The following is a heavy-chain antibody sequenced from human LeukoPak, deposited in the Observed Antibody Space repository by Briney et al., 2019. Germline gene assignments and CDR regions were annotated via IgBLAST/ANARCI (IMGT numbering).Heavy chain of an antibody. CDR3: GKDNARRARLRGMDV. CDR1: GFTFDDYA. V-gene: IGHV3-43*02. CDR2: ISGDGGDT. Sequence: GGSLKLSCAAAGFTFDDYAMHWVRQAPGKGLEWVALISGDGGDTYYADSVKGRFTISRDNSKNSLYLEMNSLGTEDTALYYCGKDNARRARLRGMDVWGQGTTVTVSS. D-gene: IGHD3-10*01. J-gene: IGHJ6*02.